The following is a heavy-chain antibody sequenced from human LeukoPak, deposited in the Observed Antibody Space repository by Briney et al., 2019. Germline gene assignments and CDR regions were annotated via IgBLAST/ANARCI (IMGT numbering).Heavy chain of an antibody. Sequence: SETLSLTCTVSGGSISSHYWSWIRQPPGKGLEWIGYIYYSGSTNYNPSLKSRVTISVDTSKNQFSLKLGSVTAADTAVYYCARSVVGDGAFDYWGQGTLVTVSS. D-gene: IGHD2-15*01. CDR3: ARSVVGDGAFDY. J-gene: IGHJ4*02. CDR1: GGSISSHY. V-gene: IGHV4-59*11. CDR2: IYYSGST.